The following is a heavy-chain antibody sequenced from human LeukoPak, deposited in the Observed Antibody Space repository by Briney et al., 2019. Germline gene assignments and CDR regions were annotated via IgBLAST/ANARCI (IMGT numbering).Heavy chain of an antibody. D-gene: IGHD3-9*01. CDR1: GGSISSYY. V-gene: IGHV4-59*08. CDR3: ARAGRGYFDWLAHFDY. J-gene: IGHJ4*02. Sequence: SETLSLTCTVSGGSISSYYWSWIRQPPGKGLEWIGYIYYSGSTNYNPSLKSRVTISVDTSKNQFSLKLSSVTAADTAVYYCARAGRGYFDWLAHFDYWGQGTLVTVSS. CDR2: IYYSGST.